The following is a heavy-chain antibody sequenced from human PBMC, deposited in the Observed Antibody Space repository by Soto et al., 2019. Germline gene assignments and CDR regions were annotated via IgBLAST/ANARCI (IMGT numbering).Heavy chain of an antibody. Sequence: QVQLVESGGGVVQPGTSLRLSCTVSGCTFSHYGFYWVRQPPGKGLEWVAFIWHDGSEKYYADSVKGRFTISRDSSKRTVFVEVNSMRAEDTAVYYCARVWWVGGCCVGGGGCVGDFWGQGAMVTVSS. D-gene: IGHD2-21*01. CDR2: IWHDGSEK. V-gene: IGHV3-33*01. J-gene: IGHJ4*02. CDR3: ARVWWVGGCCVGGGGCVGDF. CDR1: GCTFSHYG.